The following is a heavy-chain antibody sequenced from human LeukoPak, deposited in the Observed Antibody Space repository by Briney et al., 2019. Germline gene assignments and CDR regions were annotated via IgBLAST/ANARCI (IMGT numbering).Heavy chain of an antibody. D-gene: IGHD2-15*01. CDR2: IYHSGST. Sequence: SETLSLTCTVSGGSISSYYWGWIRQPPGKGLEWIGSIYHSGSTYYNPSLKSRVTISVDTSKNQFSLKLSSVTAADTAVYYCASYGYCSGGSCYLHDYWGQGTLVTVSS. CDR1: GGSISSYY. CDR3: ASYGYCSGGSCYLHDY. V-gene: IGHV4-38-2*02. J-gene: IGHJ4*02.